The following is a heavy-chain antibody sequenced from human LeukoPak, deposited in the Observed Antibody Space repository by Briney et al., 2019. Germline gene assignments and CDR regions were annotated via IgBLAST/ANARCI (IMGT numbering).Heavy chain of an antibody. CDR3: ARDGDDYYYYYYMDV. J-gene: IGHJ6*03. CDR1: GYTFTSYG. Sequence: AASVKVSCKASGYTFTSYGISWVRQAPGQGLEWMGWISAYNGNTNYAQKLQGRVTMTTDTSTSTAYMELRSLRSDDTAVYYCARDGDDYYYYYYMDVWGKGTTVTISS. D-gene: IGHD7-27*01. CDR2: ISAYNGNT. V-gene: IGHV1-18*01.